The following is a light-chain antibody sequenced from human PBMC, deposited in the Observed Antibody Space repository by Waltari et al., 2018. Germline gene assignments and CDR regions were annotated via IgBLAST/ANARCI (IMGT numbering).Light chain of an antibody. Sequence: QSVLTQPPSVSGAPGQRVTISCTGSRSNIGAGYDVHWYQQLPGTAPKLLIYGTSNRPSGVPDRFSGSKSGTSASLAITGLQAEDEADYYCQSYDSSLSVVVFGGGTKLTVL. J-gene: IGLJ2*01. CDR2: GTS. V-gene: IGLV1-40*01. CDR3: QSYDSSLSVVV. CDR1: RSNIGAGYD.